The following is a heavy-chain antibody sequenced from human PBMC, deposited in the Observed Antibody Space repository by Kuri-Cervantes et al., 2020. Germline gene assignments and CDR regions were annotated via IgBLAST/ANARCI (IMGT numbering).Heavy chain of an antibody. CDR1: GYPFTSYD. J-gene: IGHJ4*02. CDR2: MNPNSGNT. D-gene: IGHD2-2*01. CDR3: ARWAHCSSTSCYFTFRDIVLTTIRYYFDY. V-gene: IGHV1-8*01. Sequence: ASVKVSCKASGYPFTSYDINWVRQATGQGLEWMGWMNPNSGNTGYAQKFQGRVTMTRNTSISTAYMELSSLRSEDTAVYYCARWAHCSSTSCYFTFRDIVLTTIRYYFDYWGQGTLVTVSS.